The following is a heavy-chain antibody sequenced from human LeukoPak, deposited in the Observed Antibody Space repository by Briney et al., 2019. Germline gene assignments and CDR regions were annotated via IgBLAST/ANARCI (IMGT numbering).Heavy chain of an antibody. V-gene: IGHV4-61*08. CDR3: ASGVRGYYFYDC. Sequence: SETLSLTCTVSGGSISSGDYYWSWIRQPPGKGLEWIGYIYYSGNTNYNPSLKSRVTISVDTPKNQFSLKLSSVSAADTAVYYCASGVRGYYFYDCWGQGTLVTVSS. J-gene: IGHJ4*02. D-gene: IGHD2/OR15-2a*01. CDR2: IYYSGNT. CDR1: GGSISSGDYY.